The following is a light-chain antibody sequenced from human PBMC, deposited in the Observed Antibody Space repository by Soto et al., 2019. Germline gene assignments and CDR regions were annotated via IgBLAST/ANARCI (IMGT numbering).Light chain of an antibody. J-gene: IGLJ2*01. CDR1: SSDVGGYNY. CDR2: DVS. Sequence: QSVLTQPRSVSGSPGQSVTISCTGTSSDVGGYNYVSWYQQHPGKAPKLMIYDVSKRPSGVPDRFSGSKSGNTASLTISGLQAEDEADYYCCSYAGSPAFGGGTKVTVL. V-gene: IGLV2-11*01. CDR3: CSYAGSPA.